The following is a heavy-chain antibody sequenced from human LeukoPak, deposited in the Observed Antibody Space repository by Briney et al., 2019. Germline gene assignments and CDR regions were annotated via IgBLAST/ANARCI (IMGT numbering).Heavy chain of an antibody. Sequence: PGGSLRLSCAASGFPFDDSAMHWVRQAPGKGLEWVSCISSSSGYIYYADSVKGRFTISRDNAKNSLYLQMNSLRAEDTAVYYCVREGSDGFEIWGQGTMVTVSS. V-gene: IGHV3-21*01. CDR1: GFPFDDSA. CDR3: VREGSDGFEI. J-gene: IGHJ3*02. CDR2: ISSSSGYI.